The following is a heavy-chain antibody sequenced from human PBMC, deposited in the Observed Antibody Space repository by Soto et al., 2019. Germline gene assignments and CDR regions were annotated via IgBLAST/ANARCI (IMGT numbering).Heavy chain of an antibody. D-gene: IGHD2-2*01. CDR2: IIPIFSTA. CDR3: ASGPALGSSTFPYYGMDV. CDR1: GGTFSSYA. Sequence: QVQLVQSGAEVKKPGSSVKVSCKASGGTFSSYAISWVRQAPGQGLEWMGGIIPIFSTANYAQKFQGRVTITADESTSTAYMELSSLRSEDTAVYYCASGPALGSSTFPYYGMDVWGQGTTVTVSS. V-gene: IGHV1-69*01. J-gene: IGHJ6*02.